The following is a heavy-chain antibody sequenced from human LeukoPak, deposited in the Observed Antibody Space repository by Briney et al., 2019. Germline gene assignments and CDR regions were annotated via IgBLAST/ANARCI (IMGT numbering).Heavy chain of an antibody. Sequence: PGGSLRLSCAASGFTFSGSAMHWVRQASGKGLEWVGRIRSKANSYATAYAASVKGRFTISRDDSKNTAYLQMNSLKTEDTAVYYCARDRYSSGPGSWFDPWGQGTLVTVSS. CDR3: ARDRYSSGPGSWFDP. D-gene: IGHD6-19*01. V-gene: IGHV3-73*01. CDR1: GFTFSGSA. J-gene: IGHJ5*02. CDR2: IRSKANSYAT.